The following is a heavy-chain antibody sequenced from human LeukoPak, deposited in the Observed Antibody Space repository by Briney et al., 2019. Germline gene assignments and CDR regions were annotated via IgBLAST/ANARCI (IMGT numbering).Heavy chain of an antibody. CDR1: GYTFTGFY. CDR2: MNPNSGNT. V-gene: IGHV1-8*03. D-gene: IGHD3-22*01. Sequence: GASVKVSCKASGYTFTGFYMHWVRQAPGQGLEWMGWMNPNSGNTGYAQKFQGRVTITRNTSISTAYMELSSLRSEDTAVYYCARGPATYYYDSGGYYYLGYWGQGTLVTVSS. CDR3: ARGPATYYYDSGGYYYLGY. J-gene: IGHJ4*02.